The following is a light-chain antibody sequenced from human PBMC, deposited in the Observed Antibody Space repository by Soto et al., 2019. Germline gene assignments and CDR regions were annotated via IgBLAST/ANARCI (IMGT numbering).Light chain of an antibody. J-gene: IGLJ3*02. CDR3: ALYQGGGWV. V-gene: IGLV7-43*01. CDR2: RIN. Sequence: QAVVTQEPSLTVSPGGTVTLTCASSTGAVTSGYYPNWFQQKPGQAPRALIYRINNKHPWTPARFSGSLLGDKAALTLSGVQSEDEADYYCALYQGGGWVFGGGTKLTVL. CDR1: TGAVTSGYY.